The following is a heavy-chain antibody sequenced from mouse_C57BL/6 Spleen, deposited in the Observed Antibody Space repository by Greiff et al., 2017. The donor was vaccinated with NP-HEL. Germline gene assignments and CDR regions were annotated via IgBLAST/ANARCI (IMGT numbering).Heavy chain of an antibody. D-gene: IGHD1-1*01. CDR1: GYTFTSYW. CDR3: ARSGELLRLGFAY. CDR2: IDPSDSET. J-gene: IGHJ3*01. Sequence: QVQLQQPGAELVRPGSSVKLSCKASGYTFTSYWMHWVKQRPIQGLEWIGNIDPSDSETHYTQKFKDKATLTVDKSSSTAYMQLSSLTSEDSAVYYCARSGELLRLGFAYWGQGTLVTVSA. V-gene: IGHV1-52*01.